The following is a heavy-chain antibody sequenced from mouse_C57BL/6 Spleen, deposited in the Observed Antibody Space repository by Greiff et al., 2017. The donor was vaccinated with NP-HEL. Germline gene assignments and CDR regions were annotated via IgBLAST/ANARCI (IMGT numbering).Heavy chain of an antibody. CDR3: ARGNYSNYSGYFDV. Sequence: VQLQQPGAELVRPGSSVKLSCKASGYTFTSYWMHWVKQRPIQGLEWIGNIDPSDSETHYNQKFKDKATLTVDKSSSTAYMQLSSLTSEDSAVYYCARGNYSNYSGYFDVWGTGTTVTVSS. D-gene: IGHD2-5*01. CDR2: IDPSDSET. J-gene: IGHJ1*03. CDR1: GYTFTSYW. V-gene: IGHV1-52*01.